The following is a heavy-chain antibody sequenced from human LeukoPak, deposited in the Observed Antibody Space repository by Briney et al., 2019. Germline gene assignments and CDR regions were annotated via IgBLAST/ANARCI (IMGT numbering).Heavy chain of an antibody. CDR1: GGTFSSYA. Sequence: GASVKVSCKASGGTFSSYAISWVRQAPGQGLEWMGWISAYNGNTNYAQKLQGRVTMTTDTSTSTAYMELRSLRSDDTAVYYCARDRGTNYYYYYGMDVWGQGTTVTVSS. CDR2: ISAYNGNT. CDR3: ARDRGTNYYYYYGMDV. J-gene: IGHJ6*02. D-gene: IGHD3-10*01. V-gene: IGHV1-18*01.